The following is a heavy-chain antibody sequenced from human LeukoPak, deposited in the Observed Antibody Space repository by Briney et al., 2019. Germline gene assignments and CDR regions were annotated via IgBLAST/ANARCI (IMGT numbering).Heavy chain of an antibody. Sequence: PSETLSLTCTVSGGSVSSGSYYWSWIRQPPGKGLEWIGYIYYSGSTNYNPSLKSRVTISVDTSKNQFSLKLSSVTAADTAVYYCARATVTTFSSYYYGMDVWGQGITVTVSS. CDR2: IYYSGST. V-gene: IGHV4-61*01. J-gene: IGHJ6*02. CDR1: GGSVSSGSYY. CDR3: ARATVTTFSSYYYGMDV. D-gene: IGHD4-17*01.